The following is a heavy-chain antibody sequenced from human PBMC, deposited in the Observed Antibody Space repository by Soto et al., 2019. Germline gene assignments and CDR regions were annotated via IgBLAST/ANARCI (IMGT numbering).Heavy chain of an antibody. CDR2: IYYNGTT. CDR3: ASHSGVAALGGLDH. V-gene: IGHV4-59*08. J-gene: IGHJ4*02. D-gene: IGHD2-8*01. Sequence: QVQLQESGPGLVKPSETLSLTCTVSGGSFTSDYWSWIRQPPGKGLQWIGYIYYNGTTNYNPSLKSRLTISQDTVKGQISLELTSLTAADTAVYYCASHSGVAALGGLDHWGQGTLVTVSS. CDR1: GGSFTSDY.